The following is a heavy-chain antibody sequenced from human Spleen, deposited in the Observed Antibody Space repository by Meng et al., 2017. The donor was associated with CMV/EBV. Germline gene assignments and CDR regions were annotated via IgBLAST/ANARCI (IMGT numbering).Heavy chain of an antibody. J-gene: IGHJ4*02. CDR2: ISFDATSK. CDR3: ARGEGALEN. CDR1: GFAFSYYA. V-gene: IGHV3-30*04. Sequence: GESLKISCAASGFAFSYYAVHWVRQAPGKGLEWVAAISFDATSKYYTDSVKGRFTISRDNSKNTLYLQMNSLRVEDTAVYYCARGEGALENWGQGTPVTVSS. D-gene: IGHD3-3*01.